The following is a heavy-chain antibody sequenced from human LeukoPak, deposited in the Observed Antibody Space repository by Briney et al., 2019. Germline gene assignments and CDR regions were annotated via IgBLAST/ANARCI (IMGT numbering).Heavy chain of an antibody. Sequence: ALVKVSCKASGYTFTGYYMHWVRQAPGQGLEWMGWINPNSGGTNYAQKFQGRVTMTRDTSISTAYMELSRLRSDDTAVYYCARWAGSAGYYYYYMDVWGKGTTVTVSS. CDR3: ARWAGSAGYYYYYMDV. CDR2: INPNSGGT. CDR1: GYTFTGYY. V-gene: IGHV1-2*02. D-gene: IGHD1-14*01. J-gene: IGHJ6*03.